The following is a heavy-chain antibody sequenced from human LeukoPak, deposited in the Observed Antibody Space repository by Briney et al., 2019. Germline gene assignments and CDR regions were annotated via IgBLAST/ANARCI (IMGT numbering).Heavy chain of an antibody. V-gene: IGHV4-59*01. CDR1: GGSLSSYY. D-gene: IGHD4-23*01. CDR2: IYYRGST. CDR3: ARDGGGKSRPFDY. Sequence: SETLSLTCTVSGGSLSSYYWSWIRQPPGKGLEWIGNIYYRGSTNYNPSLKSRVTMSVDTSKNQFSLKVSSVTAADTAVYYCARDGGGKSRPFDYWGQGTLVTVSS. J-gene: IGHJ4*02.